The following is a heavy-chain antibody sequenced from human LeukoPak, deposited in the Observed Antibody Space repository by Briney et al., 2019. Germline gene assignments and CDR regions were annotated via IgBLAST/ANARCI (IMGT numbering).Heavy chain of an antibody. V-gene: IGHV3-23*01. Sequence: GGSLRLSCAASGFTFRSYTMSWVRQAPGKGLEWVSVISGSGGNTYYADPVKGRFTISRDNSKNTLYLQMNSLRAEDTAVYYCAKAGVTTDYYYYYMDVWGKGTTVTVSS. CDR2: ISGSGGNT. D-gene: IGHD4-17*01. CDR3: AKAGVTTDYYYYYMDV. CDR1: GFTFRSYT. J-gene: IGHJ6*03.